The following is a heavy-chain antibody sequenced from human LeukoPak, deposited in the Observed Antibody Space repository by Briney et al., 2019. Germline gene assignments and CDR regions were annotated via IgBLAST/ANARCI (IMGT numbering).Heavy chain of an antibody. Sequence: PGGSLRLSCAASGFTFSSYAMSWVRQAPGKGLEWVAVIWYDGSNKYYADSVKGRFTISRDNSKNTLYLQMNSLRAEDTAVYYCAGEGQYYFDYWGQGTLVTVSS. CDR3: AGEGQYYFDY. V-gene: IGHV3-33*08. CDR2: IWYDGSNK. CDR1: GFTFSSYA. J-gene: IGHJ4*02.